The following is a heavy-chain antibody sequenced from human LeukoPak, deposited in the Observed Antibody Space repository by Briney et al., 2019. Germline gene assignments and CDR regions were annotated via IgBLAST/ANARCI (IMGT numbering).Heavy chain of an antibody. J-gene: IGHJ4*02. Sequence: SETLSLTCTVSGGSISSGDYYWSWIRQPPGKGLEWIGYIYYSGSTYYNPSPKSRVTISVDTSKNQFSLKVNSVTPTDAAVYYCARVSPTGGLAYWGQGTLVTVSS. V-gene: IGHV4-30-4*02. CDR2: IYYSGST. CDR3: ARVSPTGGLAY. CDR1: GGSISSGDYY. D-gene: IGHD1-1*01.